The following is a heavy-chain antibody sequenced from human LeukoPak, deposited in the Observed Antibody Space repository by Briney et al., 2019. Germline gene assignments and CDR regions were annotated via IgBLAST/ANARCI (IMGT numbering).Heavy chain of an antibody. D-gene: IGHD5-12*01. CDR1: GFTFSRAW. CDR2: IKEDGSED. J-gene: IGHJ4*02. V-gene: IGHV3-7*01. CDR3: ARDADGYED. Sequence: GGSLRLSCAASGFTFSRAWMSWVRQAPGKGLEWVANIKEDGSEDYYADSVKGRFAISKDNAKNSLYLQKNNLRAEDTAMYYCARDADGYEDWGQGTLVIVSS.